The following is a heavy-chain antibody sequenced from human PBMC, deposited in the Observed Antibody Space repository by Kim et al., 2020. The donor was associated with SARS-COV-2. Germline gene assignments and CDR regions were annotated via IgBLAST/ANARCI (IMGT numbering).Heavy chain of an antibody. V-gene: IGHV4-34*01. CDR2: INHSGST. Sequence: SETLSLTCAVYGGSFSGYYWSWIRQPPGKGLEWIGEINHSGSTNYNPSLKSRVTISVDTSKNQFSLKLSSVTAADTAVYYCALAPNYYGSGSYYNYYYYGMDVWGQGTTVTVSS. J-gene: IGHJ6*02. CDR3: ALAPNYYGSGSYYNYYYYGMDV. CDR1: GGSFSGYY. D-gene: IGHD3-10*01.